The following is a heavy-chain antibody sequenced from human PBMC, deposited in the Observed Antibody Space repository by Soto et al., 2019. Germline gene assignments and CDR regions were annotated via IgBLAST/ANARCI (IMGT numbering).Heavy chain of an antibody. CDR1: GGTFSSYA. CDR2: IIPIFGTA. J-gene: IGHJ6*02. D-gene: IGHD2-2*01. V-gene: IGHV1-69*06. CDR3: ARGHIVVVPAATYYGMDV. Sequence: QVQLVQSGAEVKKPGSSVKVSCKASGGTFSSYAISWVRQAPGQGLEWMGGIIPIFGTANYAQKFQGRVTISGDKSTISAYMDLSSLRSEDTAVYYCARGHIVVVPAATYYGMDVWGQGTTVTVSS.